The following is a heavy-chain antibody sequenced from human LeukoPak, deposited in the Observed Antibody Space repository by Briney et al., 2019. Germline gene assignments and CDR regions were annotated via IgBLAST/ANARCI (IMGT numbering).Heavy chain of an antibody. CDR3: ARDLGLSTVRGVINWFDP. CDR1: GFTFSSYS. D-gene: IGHD3-10*01. V-gene: IGHV3-21*01. CDR2: ISSSSSYI. J-gene: IGHJ5*02. Sequence: NPGGSLRLSCAASGFTFSSYSMNWVRQAPGKGLEWVSSISSSSSYIYYADSVKGRFTISRDNAKNSLYLQMNSLRAEDTAVYYCARDLGLSTVRGVINWFDPWGQGTLVTVSS.